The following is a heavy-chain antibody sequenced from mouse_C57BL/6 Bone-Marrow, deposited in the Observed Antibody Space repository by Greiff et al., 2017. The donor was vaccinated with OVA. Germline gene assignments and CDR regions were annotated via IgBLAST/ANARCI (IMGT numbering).Heavy chain of an antibody. CDR3: ADYYPRCFDV. CDR2: IYPRSGNT. V-gene: IGHV1-81*01. CDR1: GYTFTSYG. J-gene: IGHJ1*03. D-gene: IGHD1-1*01. Sequence: QVQLQQSGAELARPGASVKLSCKASGYTFTSYGISWVKQRTGQGLEWIGEIYPRSGNTYYNEKFKGKATLTAYKSSSPAYMELRSLTSEDSAVYFCADYYPRCFDVWGTGTTVTVSS.